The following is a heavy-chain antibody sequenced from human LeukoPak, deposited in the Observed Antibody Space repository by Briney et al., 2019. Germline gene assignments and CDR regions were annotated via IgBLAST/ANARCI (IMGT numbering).Heavy chain of an antibody. D-gene: IGHD3-10*01. CDR3: AREAITMVRGVFINQYYFDY. Sequence: GGSLRLSCAASGFTFSSYNMNWVRQAPGKGLEWVSSITSSSSYIYYADSVKGRFTISRDNAKNSLYLQMNSLRAEDTAVYYCAREAITMVRGVFINQYYFDYWGQGILVTVSS. CDR1: GFTFSSYN. J-gene: IGHJ4*02. CDR2: ITSSSSYI. V-gene: IGHV3-21*01.